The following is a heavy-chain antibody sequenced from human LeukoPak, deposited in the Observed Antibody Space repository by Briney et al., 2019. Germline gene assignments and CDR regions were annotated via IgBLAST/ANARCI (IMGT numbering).Heavy chain of an antibody. CDR3: AKIRSGWYGPLDY. CDR2: ISYDGSST. V-gene: IGHV3-30*18. D-gene: IGHD6-19*01. J-gene: IGHJ4*02. CDR1: GFTFSSYG. Sequence: GGSLRLSCAASGFTFSSYGIHWVRQAPGKGLEWVAVISYDGSSTYYADSVKGRFSISRDNSKNTLSLQMNSLRADDTAVYYCAKIRSGWYGPLDYWGQGTLVTVSS.